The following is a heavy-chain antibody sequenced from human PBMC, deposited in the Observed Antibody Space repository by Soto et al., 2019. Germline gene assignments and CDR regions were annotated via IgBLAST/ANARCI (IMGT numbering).Heavy chain of an antibody. J-gene: IGHJ5*02. CDR2: IYYSGST. Sequence: PXETLSLTCTVSGGSISSYYWSWIRQPPGKGLEWIGYIYYSGSTNYNPSLKSRVTISVDTSKNQFSLKLSSVTAADTAVYYCARGDGYSSSWYWFDHWGQGNLVTVSS. D-gene: IGHD6-13*01. V-gene: IGHV4-59*01. CDR3: ARGDGYSSSWYWFDH. CDR1: GGSISSYY.